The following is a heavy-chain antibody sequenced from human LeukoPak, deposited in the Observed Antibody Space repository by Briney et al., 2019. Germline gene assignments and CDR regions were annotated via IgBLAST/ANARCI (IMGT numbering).Heavy chain of an antibody. Sequence: GGSLRLSCVASGFSFSSYWMHWVRQAPGKGLVWVSRINSDESSTTYADSVKGRFTISRDNAKNTLYLQMNSLRAEGTAVYYCAGGRYSSVWYWGQGTLVTVSS. D-gene: IGHD6-19*01. V-gene: IGHV3-74*01. J-gene: IGHJ4*02. CDR1: GFSFSSYW. CDR2: INSDESST. CDR3: AGGRYSSVWY.